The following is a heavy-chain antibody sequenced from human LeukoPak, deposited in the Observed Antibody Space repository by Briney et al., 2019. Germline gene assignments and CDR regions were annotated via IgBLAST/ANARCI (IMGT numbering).Heavy chain of an antibody. V-gene: IGHV3-11*01. CDR3: ARRIAGDGPHAFDI. CDR1: GFTFSDYN. J-gene: IGHJ3*02. CDR2: TRNSDNNM. D-gene: IGHD6-19*01. Sequence: MPGGSLRLSCAASGFTFSDYNMGWMRQAPGKGLEWVSYTRNSDNNMFYADSVKGRFTISRDNAKYSVYLQMNSLRAEDTAVYYCARRIAGDGPHAFDIWGQGTMVTVSS.